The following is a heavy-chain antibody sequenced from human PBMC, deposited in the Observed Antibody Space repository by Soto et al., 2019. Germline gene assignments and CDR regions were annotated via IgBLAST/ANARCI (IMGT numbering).Heavy chain of an antibody. J-gene: IGHJ4*02. Sequence: PSETLSLTCAVYGESFSGHIWTWIRQTPGKGLQWIGQINHSGSASYNPSLKSRVTISVHTSNSQFSLELSSVTAADTAVYYCARGLITGSHYSGGWYYFDSWGQGTQVNVSS. CDR1: GESFSGHI. D-gene: IGHD6-19*01. CDR2: INHSGSA. V-gene: IGHV4-34*01. CDR3: ARGLITGSHYSGGWYYFDS.